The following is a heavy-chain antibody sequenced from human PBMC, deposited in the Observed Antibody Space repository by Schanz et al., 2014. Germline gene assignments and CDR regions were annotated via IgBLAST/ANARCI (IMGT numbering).Heavy chain of an antibody. CDR3: ARKVVATIGGYYDN. J-gene: IGHJ4*02. V-gene: IGHV3-23*01. CDR1: GFSFGNYA. D-gene: IGHD5-12*01. Sequence: EVQLLESGGGLVQPGGSLRLSCEASGFSFGNYAMGWVRQARGKGLEWVSAMNESHSTIYYADSVRGRFTISRDNAENTLFLQMNSLIAEDTAVYYCARKVVATIGGYYDNWGQGTLVIVSS. CDR2: MNESHSTI.